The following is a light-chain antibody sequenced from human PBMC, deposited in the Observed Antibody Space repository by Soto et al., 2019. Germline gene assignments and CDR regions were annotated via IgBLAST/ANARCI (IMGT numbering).Light chain of an antibody. Sequence: DIVLTQSPGTLSLSPGERASLSCRASQSVDNIYLGWYQQKPGQAPRLLIYGASSRATGIPDRLSGSGSGTDFTLTISRLEPEDFAVYFCRHYGSSPPMYTFGQGTKLEIK. CDR1: QSVDNIY. V-gene: IGKV3-20*01. CDR2: GAS. CDR3: RHYGSSPPMYT. J-gene: IGKJ2*01.